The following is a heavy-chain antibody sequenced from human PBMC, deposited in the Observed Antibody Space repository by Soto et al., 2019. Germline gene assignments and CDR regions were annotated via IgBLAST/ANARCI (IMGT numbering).Heavy chain of an antibody. CDR2: ISGSGGSA. Sequence: PGRALIVSCTVSAFMFSTYVMSWCRQAPGKGLEWVSAISGSGGSAYYADSVKGRFTISRDNSKNTLYLQMNSLRAEDTAVYYCGKGKAIAGTDYWGQGTLVTGSS. CDR3: GKGKAIAGTDY. D-gene: IGHD2-15*01. CDR1: AFMFSTYV. V-gene: IGHV3-23*01. J-gene: IGHJ4*02.